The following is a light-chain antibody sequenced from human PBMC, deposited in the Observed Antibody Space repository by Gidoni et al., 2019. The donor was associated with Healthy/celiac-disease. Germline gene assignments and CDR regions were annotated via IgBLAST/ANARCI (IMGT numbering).Light chain of an antibody. CDR3: QQYGSSPRT. Sequence: EIVLTQSPGTLSLPPGERATLSCRASQSVSSSNLAWYQQKPGQAPRHLIYGASSRATGIPDRFSGSWSGTDFTLTISILEPEDVAVDYCQQYGSSPRTFGQGTKVEIK. CDR1: QSVSSSN. J-gene: IGKJ1*01. CDR2: GAS. V-gene: IGKV3-20*01.